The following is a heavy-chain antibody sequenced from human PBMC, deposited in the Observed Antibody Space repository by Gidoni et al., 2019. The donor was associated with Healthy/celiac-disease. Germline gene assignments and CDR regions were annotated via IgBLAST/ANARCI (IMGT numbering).Heavy chain of an antibody. CDR2: INPSGGST. Sequence: QVQLVQSGAEVKKPGASVKVSCKASGYTFTSYYMHWVRPAPGQGLEWMGIINPSGGSTSYAQKFQGRVTMTRDTSTSTVYMELSSLRSEDTAVYYCARDLGAVFLVYYYYYYGMDVWGQGTTVTVSS. V-gene: IGHV1-46*01. D-gene: IGHD3-3*01. J-gene: IGHJ6*02. CDR1: GYTFTSYY. CDR3: ARDLGAVFLVYYYYYYGMDV.